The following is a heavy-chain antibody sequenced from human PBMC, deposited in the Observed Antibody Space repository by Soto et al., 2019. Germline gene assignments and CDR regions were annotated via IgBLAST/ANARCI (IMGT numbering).Heavy chain of an antibody. Sequence: PGESLKISCQGSGYTFANSWLAWVRQMPGKGLEWLGNIFPGDSDTKYSPSFQGRVTLSADTSISTTYLHWSSLKASDTAMYYCARTAAAGKNYYGVDVWGQGTTVTVSS. J-gene: IGHJ6*02. D-gene: IGHD6-13*01. CDR3: ARTAAAGKNYYGVDV. CDR1: GYTFANSW. V-gene: IGHV5-51*01. CDR2: IFPGDSDT.